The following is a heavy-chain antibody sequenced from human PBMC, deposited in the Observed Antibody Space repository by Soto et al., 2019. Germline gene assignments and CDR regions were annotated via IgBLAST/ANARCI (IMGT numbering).Heavy chain of an antibody. Sequence: GGSLRLSCAASGFTFSGYAMSWVRQAPGKGLEWVSAISGSGGSTYYADSVKGRFTISRDNSKNTLYLQMNSLRAEDTAVYYCAKVPYSSPMDGMDVWGQGTTVTVSS. J-gene: IGHJ6*02. D-gene: IGHD6-13*01. V-gene: IGHV3-23*01. CDR2: ISGSGGST. CDR3: AKVPYSSPMDGMDV. CDR1: GFTFSGYA.